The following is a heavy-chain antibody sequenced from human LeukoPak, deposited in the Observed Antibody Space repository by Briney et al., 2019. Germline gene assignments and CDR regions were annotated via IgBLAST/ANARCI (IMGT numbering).Heavy chain of an antibody. D-gene: IGHD6-13*01. CDR3: ATLAAAGTNY. J-gene: IGHJ4*02. CDR2: ADYDGRDT. V-gene: IGHV3-74*01. Sequence: GGSLRLSCAASGFTFSRYWMHWVRQAPGKGLVWVSRADYDGRDTSYADSVRGRFTISRDNAKNTLYLQMNSLSAEDTAVYYCATLAAAGTNYGGQGTRVTVST. CDR1: GFTFSRYW.